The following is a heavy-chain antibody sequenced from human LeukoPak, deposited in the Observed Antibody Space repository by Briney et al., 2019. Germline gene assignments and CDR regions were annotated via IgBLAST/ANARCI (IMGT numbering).Heavy chain of an antibody. V-gene: IGHV5-51*01. Sequence: GASLKISFKGAGCSFTSYWIGWVRQLPGKGLEWMGIIYPGDSDTRYSPSFQGQVTISADKSISTAYLQWSSLKASDTAMYYCARVAPQYQLLLDWFDPWGQGTLVTVSS. CDR3: ARVAPQYQLLLDWFDP. CDR2: IYPGDSDT. D-gene: IGHD2-2*01. J-gene: IGHJ5*02. CDR1: GCSFTSYW.